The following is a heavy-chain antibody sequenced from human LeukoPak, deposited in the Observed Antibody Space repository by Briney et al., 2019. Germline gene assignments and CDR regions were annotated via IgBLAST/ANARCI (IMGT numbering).Heavy chain of an antibody. CDR3: ARVRTEWYIDL. V-gene: IGHV3-7*01. CDR1: GFIFSPYW. D-gene: IGHD2-8*02. CDR2: MKEDGGEK. Sequence: GGSLRLSCAASGFIFSPYWVTWVRQAPGMGLEWVANMKEDGGEKFYVDSVRGRFTISRDNDKNSVYLQMNSLRVEDTGVYYCARVRTEWYIDLWGRGTLVTVST. J-gene: IGHJ2*01.